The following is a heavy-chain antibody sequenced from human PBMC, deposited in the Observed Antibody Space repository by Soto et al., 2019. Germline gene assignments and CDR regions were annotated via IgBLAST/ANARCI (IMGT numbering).Heavy chain of an antibody. V-gene: IGHV5-51*01. CDR3: ALVGSSSWYGFVNY. Sequence: GESLKISCKGSGYNFNTYWIGWVRQMPGKGLEWMGIIYPGDSDTRYSPSFQGQVTISADKSISTAYLQWSSLKASDTAMYYCALVGSSSWYGFVNYWGQGTLVTVSS. CDR1: GYNFNTYW. J-gene: IGHJ4*02. CDR2: IYPGDSDT. D-gene: IGHD6-13*01.